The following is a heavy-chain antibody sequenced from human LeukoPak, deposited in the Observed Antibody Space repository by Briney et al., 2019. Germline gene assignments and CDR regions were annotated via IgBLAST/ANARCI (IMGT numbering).Heavy chain of an antibody. CDR1: GGTFSSYA. CDR2: IIPIFGTA. V-gene: IGHV1-69*05. D-gene: IGHD6-6*01. Sequence: SVKVSCKASGGTFSSYAISWVRQAPGQGLEWMGRIIPIFGTANYAQKFQGRVTITTDESTSTAYMELSSLRSEDTAVYYCARGAPYSSSAPTFDYWGQGTLVTVSS. J-gene: IGHJ4*02. CDR3: ARGAPYSSSAPTFDY.